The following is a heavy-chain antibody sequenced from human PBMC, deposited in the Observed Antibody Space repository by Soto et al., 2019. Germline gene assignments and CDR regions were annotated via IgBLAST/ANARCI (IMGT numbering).Heavy chain of an antibody. CDR3: AKDYYELDY. J-gene: IGHJ4*02. CDR1: GFTFTSYG. D-gene: IGHD3-22*01. Sequence: ESGGGVVQPGRSLRLSCAASGFTFTSYGIHWVRQAPGKGLEWVAVISYDGSNKYYAGSVKGRFTISRDNSKNTLYLQMSSLRAEDTAVYYCAKDYYELDYWGQGTLVTVSS. CDR2: ISYDGSNK. V-gene: IGHV3-30*18.